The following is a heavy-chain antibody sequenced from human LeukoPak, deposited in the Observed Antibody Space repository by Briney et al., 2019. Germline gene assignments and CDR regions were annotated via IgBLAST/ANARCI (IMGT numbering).Heavy chain of an antibody. CDR3: ARVGPGIAAEA. CDR2: INPRDRST. J-gene: IGHJ4*02. Sequence: ASVKVSCKASGYTFTNYFIHWVRQAPRQGLEWMGIINPRDRSTDYPQKFQGRVAMTRVTSTTTVHMVLSSLRSEDTAMYYCARVGPGIAAEAWGQGTLVTVSS. V-gene: IGHV1-46*01. CDR1: GYTFTNYF. D-gene: IGHD6-13*01.